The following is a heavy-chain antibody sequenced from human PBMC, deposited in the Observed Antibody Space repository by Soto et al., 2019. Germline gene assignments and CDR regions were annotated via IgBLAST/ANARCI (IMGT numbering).Heavy chain of an antibody. V-gene: IGHV1-69*06. J-gene: IGHJ6*02. Sequence: QVQLVQSGAEVKKPGSSVKVSCKASGGTFSSYAISWVRQAPGQGLEWMGGIIPIFGTANYAQKFQGRVTITADKSTSTGYMELSSLRSEDTAVYYCARDYDFWSGYYISSYYYYGMDVWGQGTTVTVSS. D-gene: IGHD3-3*01. CDR1: GGTFSSYA. CDR2: IIPIFGTA. CDR3: ARDYDFWSGYYISSYYYYGMDV.